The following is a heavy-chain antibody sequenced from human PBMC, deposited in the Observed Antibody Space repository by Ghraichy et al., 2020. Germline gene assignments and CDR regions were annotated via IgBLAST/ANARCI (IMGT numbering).Heavy chain of an antibody. CDR2: ISSSNSYI. D-gene: IGHD2-21*02. V-gene: IGHV3-21*01. CDR1: GFTFSSYS. Sequence: GGSLRLSCAASGFTFSSYSMNWVRQAPGKGLEWVSSISSSNSYIYYADSVKGRFTISRDNTKDSLYLQMNSLRAEDTAVYYCARVSEEYCGGDCSTNDAFDFWGQGTMVTVSS. J-gene: IGHJ3*01. CDR3: ARVSEEYCGGDCSTNDAFDF.